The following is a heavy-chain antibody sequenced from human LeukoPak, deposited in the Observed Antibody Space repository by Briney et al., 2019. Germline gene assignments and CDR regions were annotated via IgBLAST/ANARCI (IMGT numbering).Heavy chain of an antibody. D-gene: IGHD3-16*01. CDR2: IYSGGST. CDR3: AKDGYDYVWGRVGYMDV. J-gene: IGHJ6*03. V-gene: IGHV3-66*01. Sequence: GGSLRLSCAASGFTVSSNYMSWVRQAPGKGLEWVSVIYSGGSTYYADSVKGRFTISRDNSKNTLYLQMNGLRAEDTAVYYCAKDGYDYVWGRVGYMDVWGKGTTVTISS. CDR1: GFTVSSNY.